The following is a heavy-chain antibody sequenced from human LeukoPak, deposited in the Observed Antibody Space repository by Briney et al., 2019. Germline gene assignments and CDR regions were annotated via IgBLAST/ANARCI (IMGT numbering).Heavy chain of an antibody. D-gene: IGHD2-15*01. V-gene: IGHV4-34*01. Sequence: SETLSLTCTVSGGSFSGYYWSWIRQPPGKGLEWIGEINHSGSTNYNPSLKSRVTISVDTSKNQFSLKLSSVTAADTAVYYCARPYCSGGSCYYDYWGQGTLVTVSS. J-gene: IGHJ4*02. CDR3: ARPYCSGGSCYYDY. CDR2: INHSGST. CDR1: GGSFSGYY.